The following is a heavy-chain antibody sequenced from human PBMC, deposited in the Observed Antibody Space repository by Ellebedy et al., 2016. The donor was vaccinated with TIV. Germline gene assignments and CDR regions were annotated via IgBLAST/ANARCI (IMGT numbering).Heavy chain of an antibody. CDR3: AREISGYSYFFDY. D-gene: IGHD5-18*01. Sequence: GGSLRLXXAASGFTFSSHAMSWVRQAPGKGLEWVSGISDSGSTIYYADSVKGRFTISRDNAKNSLSLQMNSLRAEDTAVYYCAREISGYSYFFDYWGRGTLVTVSS. J-gene: IGHJ4*02. CDR2: ISDSGSTI. CDR1: GFTFSSHA. V-gene: IGHV3-23*01.